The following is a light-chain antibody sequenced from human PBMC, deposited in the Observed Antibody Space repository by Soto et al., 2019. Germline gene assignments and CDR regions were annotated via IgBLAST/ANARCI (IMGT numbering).Light chain of an antibody. CDR1: QSVSSTY. J-gene: IGKJ5*01. Sequence: EIVLTQSPGTLSLSPGERATLSCRASQSVSSTYLTWYQQKPGQAPRLLVYSGYKRAPGIPARFSGSGSGTDFTLTIDNLQPEDFAVYYCQQRNNWPPITFGQGTRLEIK. CDR3: QQRNNWPPIT. V-gene: IGKV3-11*01. CDR2: SGY.